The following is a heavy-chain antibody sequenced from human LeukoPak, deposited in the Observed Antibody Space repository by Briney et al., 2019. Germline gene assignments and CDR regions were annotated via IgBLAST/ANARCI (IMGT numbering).Heavy chain of an antibody. CDR2: IRYDGSNK. J-gene: IGHJ6*02. CDR1: GFTFSSYG. CDR3: AKDEWVAAAGTALTWYYYGMDV. D-gene: IGHD6-13*01. Sequence: GGSLRLSCAASGFTFSSYGMHWVRQAAGKGLEWVAFIRYDGSNKYYADSVKGRFTISRDNSKNTLYLQMNSLRAEDTAVYYCAKDEWVAAAGTALTWYYYGMDVWGQGTTVTVSS. V-gene: IGHV3-30*02.